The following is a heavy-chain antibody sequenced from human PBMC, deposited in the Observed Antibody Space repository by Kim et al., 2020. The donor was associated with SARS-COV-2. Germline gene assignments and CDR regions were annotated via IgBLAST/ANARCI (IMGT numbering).Heavy chain of an antibody. V-gene: IGHV3-74*01. D-gene: IGHD3-9*01. CDR3: ARAEKPETVRYFDWLSDYYYGMDV. Sequence: GGSLRLSCAASGFTFSSYWMHWVRQAPGKGLVWVSRINSDGSSTSYADSVKGRFTISRDNAKNTLYLQMNSLRAEDTAVYYCARAEKPETVRYFDWLSDYYYGMDVWGQGTTVTVSS. J-gene: IGHJ6*02. CDR2: INSDGSST. CDR1: GFTFSSYW.